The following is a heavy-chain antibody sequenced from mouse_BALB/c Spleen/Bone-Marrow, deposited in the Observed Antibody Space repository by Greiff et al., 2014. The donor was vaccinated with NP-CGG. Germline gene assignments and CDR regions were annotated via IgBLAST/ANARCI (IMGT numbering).Heavy chain of an antibody. V-gene: IGHV14-3*02. D-gene: IGHD1-1*01. CDR1: GFNIKDTY. J-gene: IGHJ1*01. CDR2: IDPANGNT. CDR3: ARGGSSYGWYFDV. Sequence: EVQLQQSGAELVKPGASVKLSCTASGFNIKDTYMHWVKQRPEQGLEWIGRIDPANGNTKYDPKFQGKATITADTSSNTAYLQLSSLTSEDTAVYCCARGGSSYGWYFDVWGAGTTVTVSS.